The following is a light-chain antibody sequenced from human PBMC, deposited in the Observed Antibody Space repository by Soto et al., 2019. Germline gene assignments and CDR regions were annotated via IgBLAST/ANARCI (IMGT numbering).Light chain of an antibody. J-gene: IGKJ1*01. CDR1: QSVSSY. CDR3: QQYGSSPRT. Sequence: EIVLTQSPATLSLSPGERATLSCRASQSVSSYLAWYQQKPGQAPRLLIYDASNRATGIPARFSGSGSGTDFTLTISRLEPEDFAVYYRQQYGSSPRTFGQGTKV. V-gene: IGKV3-20*01. CDR2: DAS.